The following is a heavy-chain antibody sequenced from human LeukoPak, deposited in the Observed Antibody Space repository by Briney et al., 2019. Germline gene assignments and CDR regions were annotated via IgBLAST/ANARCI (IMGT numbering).Heavy chain of an antibody. D-gene: IGHD3-22*01. CDR1: GFTFSSYA. Sequence: GGSLRLSCAASGFTFSSYAMSWVRQAPGKGLEWVSGISGSGGSTYYADSVKGRFTISRDNSKNTLYLQMNSLRAEDTAVYYCAKGLYYYDSSGYYLGAFDIWGQGTVVTVSS. V-gene: IGHV3-23*01. CDR2: ISGSGGST. J-gene: IGHJ3*02. CDR3: AKGLYYYDSSGYYLGAFDI.